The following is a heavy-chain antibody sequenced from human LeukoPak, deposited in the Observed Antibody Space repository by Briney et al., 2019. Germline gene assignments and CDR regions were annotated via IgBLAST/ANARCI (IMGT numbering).Heavy chain of an antibody. Sequence: GASVKGSCKASGYTFTIYGISWVRQAPGQGLEWMGWISAYNGNTNYAQKLQGRVTMTTDTSTSTAYMELRSLRSDDTAVYYCARDNVREWELHHLDYWGQGTLVTVSS. CDR3: ARDNVREWELHHLDY. CDR1: GYTFTIYG. V-gene: IGHV1-18*01. D-gene: IGHD1-26*01. CDR2: ISAYNGNT. J-gene: IGHJ4*02.